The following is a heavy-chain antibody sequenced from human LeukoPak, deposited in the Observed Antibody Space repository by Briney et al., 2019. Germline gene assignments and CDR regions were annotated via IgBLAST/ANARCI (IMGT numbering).Heavy chain of an antibody. Sequence: GGSLRLSCAASGFTFSNYWMHWVRQAPGRGLVWVSRIKNDGRSTNYADSVKGRFTISRDNAKNTLYLQMNSLRAEDTAIYYCARDQGESGYDFGDFDYWGQGTLVTVSS. J-gene: IGHJ4*02. CDR2: IKNDGRST. CDR1: GFTFSNYW. V-gene: IGHV3-74*01. D-gene: IGHD5-12*01. CDR3: ARDQGESGYDFGDFDY.